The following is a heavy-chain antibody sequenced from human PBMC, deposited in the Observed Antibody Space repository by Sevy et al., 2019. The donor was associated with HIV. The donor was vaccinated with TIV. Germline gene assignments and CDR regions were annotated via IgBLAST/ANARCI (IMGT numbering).Heavy chain of an antibody. CDR2: ISSSGSSI. V-gene: IGHV3-48*03. CDR3: ARVGGGGYYDPWSGYLEFDP. J-gene: IGHJ5*02. Sequence: GGSLRLSCTASGFTFSSYDMNWVRQAPGKGLEWVSKISSSGSSIYYADSVKGRFTISRENAKNSLNLQMNSLRAEDTAVYYCARVGGGGYYDPWSGYLEFDPWGQGTLVTVSS. D-gene: IGHD3-3*01. CDR1: GFTFSSYD.